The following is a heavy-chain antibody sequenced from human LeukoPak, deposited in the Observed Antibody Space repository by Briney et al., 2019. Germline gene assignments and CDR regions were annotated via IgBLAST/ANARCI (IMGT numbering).Heavy chain of an antibody. Sequence: GGSLRLSCAASGFTFSSYAMSWVRQAPGKGLEWVSAISGSGGSTYYADSVKGRFTISRDNSKNTLYPQMNSLRAEDTAVYYCAKDGGSWSAFNWFDPWGQGTLVTVSS. CDR3: AKDGGSWSAFNWFDP. D-gene: IGHD6-13*01. J-gene: IGHJ5*02. CDR2: ISGSGGST. CDR1: GFTFSSYA. V-gene: IGHV3-23*01.